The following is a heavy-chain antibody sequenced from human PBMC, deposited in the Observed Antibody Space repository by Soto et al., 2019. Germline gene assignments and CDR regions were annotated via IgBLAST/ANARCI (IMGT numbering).Heavy chain of an antibody. V-gene: IGHV3-48*01. CDR2: ISSSSSTI. CDR3: ARDPMYYYDSSGYPPSAEYFQH. Sequence: GGSLRLSCAASGFTFSSYSMNWVRQAPGKGLEWVSYISSSSSTIYYADSVKGRFTISRDNAKNSLYLQMNSLRAEDTAVYYCARDPMYYYDSSGYPPSAEYFQHWGQGTLVTVSS. J-gene: IGHJ1*01. CDR1: GFTFSSYS. D-gene: IGHD3-22*01.